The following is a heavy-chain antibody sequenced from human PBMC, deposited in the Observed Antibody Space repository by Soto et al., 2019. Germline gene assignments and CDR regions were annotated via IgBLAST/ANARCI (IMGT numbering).Heavy chain of an antibody. V-gene: IGHV3-21*01. CDR1: GFYFGDYA. D-gene: IGHD2-8*01. CDR3: AREDYGVPPN. Sequence: GGSLRLSWTGSGFYFGDYAMSWFRQAPGKGLEWVSSISSSSSYIYYADSVKGRFTISRDNAKNSLYLQMNSLRAEDTAVYYCAREDYGVPPNWGQGTLVTVSS. CDR2: ISSSSSYI. J-gene: IGHJ4*02.